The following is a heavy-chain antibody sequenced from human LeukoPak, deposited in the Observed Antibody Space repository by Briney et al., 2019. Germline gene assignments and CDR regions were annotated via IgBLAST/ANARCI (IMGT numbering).Heavy chain of an antibody. V-gene: IGHV3-9*01. CDR1: GFTFDDYA. Sequence: GRSLRLSCAASGFTFDDYAMHWVRQAPGKGLEWVSGISWNSGRIAYADSVKGRFTISRDNAKNSLFLQMNSLRPEDTALYYCAKDRTAWYYYMDVWGKGTTVTISS. D-gene: IGHD5-18*01. CDR2: ISWNSGRI. J-gene: IGHJ6*03. CDR3: AKDRTAWYYYMDV.